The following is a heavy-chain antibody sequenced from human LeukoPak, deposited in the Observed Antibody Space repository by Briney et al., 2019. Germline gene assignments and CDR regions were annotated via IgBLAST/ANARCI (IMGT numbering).Heavy chain of an antibody. CDR3: AKNGRSSMSPNWFDP. CDR2: IYENGGTT. J-gene: IGHJ5*02. D-gene: IGHD6-6*01. Sequence: PGGSLRLSCVGSGFTFRSHAMSWVRQAPEKGLEFVSGIYENGGTTYYADSVKGRFSISRDNSKNTLYLQMNSLRAEDTAVYYCAKNGRSSMSPNWFDPWGQGTLVTVSS. CDR1: GFTFRSHA. V-gene: IGHV3-23*01.